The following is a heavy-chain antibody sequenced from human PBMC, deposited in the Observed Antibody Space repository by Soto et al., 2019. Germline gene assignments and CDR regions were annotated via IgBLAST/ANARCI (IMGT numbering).Heavy chain of an antibody. J-gene: IGHJ6*02. CDR2: IIPIFGTA. CDR3: ARVVEIGLVATTNYYYGMDV. D-gene: IGHD5-12*01. V-gene: IGHV1-69*06. CDR1: GGTFSSYA. Sequence: ASVKVSCKASGGTFSSYAISWVRQAPGQGLEWMGGIIPIFGTANYAQKFQGRVTITADKSTSTAYMELSSPRSEDTAVYYCARVVEIGLVATTNYYYGMDVWGQGTTVTVSS.